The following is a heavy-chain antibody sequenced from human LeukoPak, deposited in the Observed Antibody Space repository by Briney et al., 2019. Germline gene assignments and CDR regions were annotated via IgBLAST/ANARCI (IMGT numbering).Heavy chain of an antibody. CDR3: ASGAWATRLHS. V-gene: IGHV4-34*12. D-gene: IGHD5-24*01. CDR2: VFDGKTT. J-gene: IGHJ4*02. CDR1: GESLNYYY. Sequence: SETLSLTCAVYGESLNYYYWSWIRQSPEKGLEWIGEVFDGKTTNYNPPLKGRVTISAVTSSNQFSLNLKSVTAADTAVYYCASGAWATRLHSWAQGTLVIVSS.